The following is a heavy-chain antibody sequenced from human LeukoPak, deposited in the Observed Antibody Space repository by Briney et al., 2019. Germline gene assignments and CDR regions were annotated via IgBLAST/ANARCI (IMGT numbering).Heavy chain of an antibody. J-gene: IGHJ3*02. CDR2: INQDGSVK. CDR3: AREGRPNAFDI. Sequence: GGSLRLSCTASGFTFAMSWVRQAPGQGLEWVANINQDGSVKNSVDSVKGRFTISRDNAKNSLYLQMNSLKAEDTAVYYCAREGRPNAFDIWGQGTMVTVSS. V-gene: IGHV3-7*01. CDR1: GFTFA.